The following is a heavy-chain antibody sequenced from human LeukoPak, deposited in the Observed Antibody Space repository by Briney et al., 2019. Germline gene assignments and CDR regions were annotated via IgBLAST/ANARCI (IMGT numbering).Heavy chain of an antibody. D-gene: IGHD3-22*01. CDR3: ARTYYYDSSGYHYYFDY. Sequence: SETLSLTCTVSGGSISSYYWSWIRQPPGKGLGWIGYIYYSGSTNYNPSLKSRVTISVDTSKNQFSLKLSSVTAADTAVYYCARTYYYDSSGYHYYFDYWGQGTLVTVSS. J-gene: IGHJ4*02. V-gene: IGHV4-59*01. CDR2: IYYSGST. CDR1: GGSISSYY.